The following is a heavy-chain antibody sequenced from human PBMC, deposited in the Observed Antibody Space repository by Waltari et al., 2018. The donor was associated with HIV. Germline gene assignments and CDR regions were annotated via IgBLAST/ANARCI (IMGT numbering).Heavy chain of an antibody. J-gene: IGHJ4*02. Sequence: QLQLQESGPGLVKPSETLSLPCTVSGGAISSSSYYWGWIRQPPGKGLEWIGSIYYSGSTYYNPSLKSRVTISVDTSKNQFSLKLSSVTAADTAVYHCVRHGGGWAPGGFDYWGQGTLVTVSS. CDR2: IYYSGST. CDR3: VRHGGGWAPGGFDY. D-gene: IGHD6-19*01. V-gene: IGHV4-39*01. CDR1: GGAISSSSYY.